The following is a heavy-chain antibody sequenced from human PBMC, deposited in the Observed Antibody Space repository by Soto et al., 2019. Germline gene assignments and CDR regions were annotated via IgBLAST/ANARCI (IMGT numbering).Heavy chain of an antibody. V-gene: IGHV4-31*02. D-gene: IGHD2-15*01. CDR3: ARDLKSLGGYFDY. CDR1: GGSISSGGYY. Sequence: PSETLSLTCTVSGGSISSGGYYWSWIRQHPGKGLEWIGYIYYSGSTYYNPSLKSRVTISVDTSKNQFSLKLSSVTAADTAVYYCARDLKSLGGYFDYWGQGTLVTVSS. CDR2: IYYSGST. J-gene: IGHJ4*02.